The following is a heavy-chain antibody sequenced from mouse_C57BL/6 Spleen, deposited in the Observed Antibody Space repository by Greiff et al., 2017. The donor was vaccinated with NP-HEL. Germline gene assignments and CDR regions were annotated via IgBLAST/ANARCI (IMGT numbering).Heavy chain of an antibody. Sequence: VQLQESGAELVKPGASVKMSCKASGYTFTSYWITWVKQRPGQGLEWIGDIYPGSGSTNYNEKFKSKATLTVDTSSSTAYMQLSSLTSEDSAVYYCARVDGYYFDYWGQGTTLTVSS. CDR3: ARVDGYYFDY. J-gene: IGHJ2*01. D-gene: IGHD1-1*01. CDR2: IYPGSGST. V-gene: IGHV1-55*01. CDR1: GYTFTSYW.